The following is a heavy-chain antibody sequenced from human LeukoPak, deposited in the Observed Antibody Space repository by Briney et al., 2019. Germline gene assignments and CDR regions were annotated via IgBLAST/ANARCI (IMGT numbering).Heavy chain of an antibody. Sequence: GASVKVSCKASGYTFTCYYMHWVRQAPGQGLEWMGRINPNSGGTNYAQKFQGRVTMTRDTSISTAYMELSRLRSDDTAVYYCARTTVTTNWFDPWGQGTLVTVSS. CDR2: INPNSGGT. V-gene: IGHV1-2*06. CDR3: ARTTVTTNWFDP. CDR1: GYTFTCYY. D-gene: IGHD4-11*01. J-gene: IGHJ5*02.